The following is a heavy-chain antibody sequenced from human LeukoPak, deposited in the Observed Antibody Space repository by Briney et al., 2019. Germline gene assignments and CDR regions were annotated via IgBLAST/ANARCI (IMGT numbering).Heavy chain of an antibody. J-gene: IGHJ4*02. CDR3: ASWYSSGWYFDY. Sequence: KPSETLSLTCTVSGGSISSSSYYWGWIRQPPGKGLEWIGSICYSGSTYYNPSLKSRVTISVDTSKNQFSLKLSSVTAADTAVYYCASWYSSGWYFDYWGQGTLVTVSS. CDR1: GGSISSSSYY. CDR2: ICYSGST. D-gene: IGHD6-19*01. V-gene: IGHV4-39*01.